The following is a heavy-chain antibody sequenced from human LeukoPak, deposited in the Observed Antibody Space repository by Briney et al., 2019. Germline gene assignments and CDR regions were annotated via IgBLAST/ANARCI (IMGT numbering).Heavy chain of an antibody. D-gene: IGHD3-10*01. CDR2: IYYSGST. J-gene: IGHJ5*02. V-gene: IGHV4-31*01. CDR3: ARDQGSGMRWFDP. CDR1: GGSITSAGYY. Sequence: KTSQTLSLTCTVSGGSITSAGYYWHWIRQLPGKGPEWIGYIYYSGSTYYNPSLKSQVTISVDTSKNQFSLKLSSVTAADTAVYYCARDQGSGMRWFDPWGQGTLVTVSS.